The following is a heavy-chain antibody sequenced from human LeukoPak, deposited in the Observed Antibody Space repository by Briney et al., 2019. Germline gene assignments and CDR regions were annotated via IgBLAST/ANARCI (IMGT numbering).Heavy chain of an antibody. D-gene: IGHD5-12*01. V-gene: IGHV1-69*01. J-gene: IGHJ5*02. CDR3: ARAPSEWLRVDNWFDP. CDR1: GGTFSSYA. Sequence: SVKVSCKASGGTFSSYAISWVRQAPGQGLEWTGGIIPIFGTANYAQKFQGRVTITADESTSTAYMELSSLRSEDTAVYYCARAPSEWLRVDNWFDPWGQGTLVTVSS. CDR2: IIPIFGTA.